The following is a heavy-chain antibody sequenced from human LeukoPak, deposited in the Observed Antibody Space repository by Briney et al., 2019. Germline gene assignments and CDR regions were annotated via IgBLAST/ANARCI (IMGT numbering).Heavy chain of an antibody. J-gene: IGHJ5*02. Sequence: ASVKVSCRASGYTFTNYFMHWVRQAPGQGLEWMGIINPRGGSTGYAQKFQGRITMTTDMSTRTVYMELSSLESEDTAVYYCARRDCVGDCYSNWFDPWGQGTLVTVSS. CDR2: INPRGGST. CDR3: ARRDCVGDCYSNWFDP. V-gene: IGHV1-46*01. D-gene: IGHD2-21*02. CDR1: GYTFTNYF.